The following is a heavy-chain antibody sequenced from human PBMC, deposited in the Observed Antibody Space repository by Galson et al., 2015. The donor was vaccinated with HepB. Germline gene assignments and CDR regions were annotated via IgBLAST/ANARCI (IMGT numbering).Heavy chain of an antibody. J-gene: IGHJ6*04. D-gene: IGHD1-26*01. CDR3: AREWEDV. V-gene: IGHV3-21*01. CDR2: ISSSSSYI. CDR1: GFTFSTYA. Sequence: SLRLSCAASGFTFSTYAMSWVRQAPGKGLEWVSSISSSSSYIYYADSVKGRFTISRDNAKNSLYLQMNSLRAEDTAVYYCAREWEDVWGKGTTVTVSS.